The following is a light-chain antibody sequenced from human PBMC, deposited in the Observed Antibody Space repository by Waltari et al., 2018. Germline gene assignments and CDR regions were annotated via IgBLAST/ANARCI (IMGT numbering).Light chain of an antibody. V-gene: IGKV1-33*01. Sequence: DIQMTQSPSSLSASGGDRVTITCQASRDINNYLNWYQQKPGKAPKLLIYDASTLETGVPSRFSGSGSGTDFVFTISRLQPEDIATYYCQHYDGVPPWTFGQGTRVDFK. CDR1: RDINNY. CDR3: QHYDGVPPWT. J-gene: IGKJ1*01. CDR2: DAS.